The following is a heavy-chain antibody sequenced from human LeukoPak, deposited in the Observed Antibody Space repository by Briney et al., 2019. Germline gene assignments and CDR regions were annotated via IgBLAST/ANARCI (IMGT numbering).Heavy chain of an antibody. V-gene: IGHV4-34*01. CDR3: ARGSRYQLLYYYYYYGMDV. Sequence: PSETLSLTCAVYGGSFSGYYRSWIRQPPGKGLEWIGEINHSGSTNYNPSLKSRVTISVDTSKNQFSLKLSSVTAADTAVYYCARGSRYQLLYYYYYYGMDVWGQGTTVTVSS. D-gene: IGHD2-2*02. J-gene: IGHJ6*02. CDR2: INHSGST. CDR1: GGSFSGYY.